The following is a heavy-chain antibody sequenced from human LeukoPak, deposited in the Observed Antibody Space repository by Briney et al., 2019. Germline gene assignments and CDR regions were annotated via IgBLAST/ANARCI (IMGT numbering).Heavy chain of an antibody. D-gene: IGHD5-18*01. CDR3: ARDGSGYSYGPKEFDY. Sequence: ASVKVSCKASGYTFTSYYMHWVRQAPGQGLEWMGIINPSGGSTSYAQKFQGRVTMTTDTSTSTAYMELRSLRSDDTAVYYCARDGSGYSYGPKEFDYWGQGTLVTVSS. J-gene: IGHJ4*02. CDR2: INPSGGST. CDR1: GYTFTSYY. V-gene: IGHV1-46*01.